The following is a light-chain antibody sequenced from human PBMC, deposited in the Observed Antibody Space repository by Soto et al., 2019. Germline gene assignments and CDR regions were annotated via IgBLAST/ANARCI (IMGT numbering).Light chain of an antibody. J-gene: IGLJ3*02. CDR1: SSDVGGYNY. V-gene: IGLV2-14*01. Sequence: LTQPASVSGSPGQSITISCTGTSSDVGGYNYVSWYQQHPGKAPKLMIYEVSNRPSGVSNRFSGSKSGNTASLTISGLQAEDEADYYCSSYTSSSTAWVFGGGTQLTV. CDR3: SSYTSSSTAWV. CDR2: EVS.